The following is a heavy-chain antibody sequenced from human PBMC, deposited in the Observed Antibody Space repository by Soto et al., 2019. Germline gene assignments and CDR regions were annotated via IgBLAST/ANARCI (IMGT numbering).Heavy chain of an antibody. CDR3: ASSRSTHMSDYYMDV. Sequence: TLSLTCTVSGGSISSYYWSWIRQPPGKGLEWIGYIYYSGSTNYNPSLKSRVTISVDTSKNQFSLKLSSVTAADTAMYYCASSRSTHMSDYYMDVWGKGTTVTVSS. J-gene: IGHJ6*03. V-gene: IGHV4-59*01. CDR2: IYYSGST. CDR1: GGSISSYY. D-gene: IGHD2-2*01.